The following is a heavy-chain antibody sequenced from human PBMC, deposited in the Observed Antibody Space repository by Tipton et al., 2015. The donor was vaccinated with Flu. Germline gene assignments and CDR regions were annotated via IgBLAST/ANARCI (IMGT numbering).Heavy chain of an antibody. CDR3: VFLEAGIAYFDY. CDR2: ISAYNGNT. Sequence: QLVQSGAEVKKPGASVKVSCKASGYTFTGYYMHWVRQAPGQGLEWMGWISAYNGNTNYAQKLQGRVTMTTDTSTSTAYMELRSLRSDDTAVYYCVFLEAGIAYFDYWGQGTLVTVSS. V-gene: IGHV1-18*04. D-gene: IGHD1-1*01. CDR1: GYTFTGYY. J-gene: IGHJ4*02.